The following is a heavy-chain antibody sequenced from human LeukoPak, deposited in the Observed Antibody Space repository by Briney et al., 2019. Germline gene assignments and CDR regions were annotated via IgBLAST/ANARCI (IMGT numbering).Heavy chain of an antibody. D-gene: IGHD3-22*01. CDR2: IYHSGST. J-gene: IGHJ5*02. Sequence: SETLSLTCAVSGGSISSGGYSWSWIRQPPGKGLEWIGYIYHSGSTYYNPSLKSRVTISVDRSKNQFSLELSSVTAADTAVYYCARLDYDSSGYFNWFDPWGQGTLVTVSS. CDR3: ARLDYDSSGYFNWFDP. V-gene: IGHV4-30-2*01. CDR1: GGSISSGGYS.